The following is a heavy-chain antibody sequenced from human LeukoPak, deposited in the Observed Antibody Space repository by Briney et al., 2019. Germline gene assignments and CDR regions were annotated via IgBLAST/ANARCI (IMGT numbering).Heavy chain of an antibody. Sequence: PGGSLRLSCVASGITFSGSGMHWVRQAPGKGLEWVAFIQYDESSKYYADSVKGRFTISRDNSKNTVYLQMYSLRGEDTAAYYCAREGGRVVIGTFDHWGQGTLVTVSS. D-gene: IGHD1/OR15-1a*01. CDR1: GITFSGSG. CDR3: AREGGRVVIGTFDH. CDR2: IQYDESSK. J-gene: IGHJ4*02. V-gene: IGHV3-30*02.